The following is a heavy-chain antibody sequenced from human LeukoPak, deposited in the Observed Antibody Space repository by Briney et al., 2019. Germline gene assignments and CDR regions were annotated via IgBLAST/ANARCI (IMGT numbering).Heavy chain of an antibody. D-gene: IGHD3-10*01. CDR3: ARGRRGYYGSGSYPRYYYYMDV. J-gene: IGHJ6*03. Sequence: ASVKVSFQASGSPFTSYDINWVRPATGQGLGWMGWMNPNSGNTGYAQKFQGRVTMTRNTSISTAYMELSSLRSEDTAVYYCARGRRGYYGSGSYPRYYYYMDVWGKGTTVTVSS. V-gene: IGHV1-8*01. CDR2: MNPNSGNT. CDR1: GSPFTSYD.